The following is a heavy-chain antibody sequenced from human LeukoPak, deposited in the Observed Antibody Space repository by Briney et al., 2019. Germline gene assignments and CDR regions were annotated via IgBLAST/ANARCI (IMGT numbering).Heavy chain of an antibody. CDR1: GFTLDDYG. CDR3: ARDRVVVATTTPPYWYFDL. CDR2: INWNGGST. J-gene: IGHJ2*01. Sequence: PGGSLRLSCAASGFTLDDYGMSWVRQAPGKGLEWVSDINWNGGSTGYVDSVKGRFTISRDNAKNSLFLHMNSLRVEDTALYYCARDRVVVATTTPPYWYFDLWGRGTRVTVSS. V-gene: IGHV3-20*04. D-gene: IGHD2-15*01.